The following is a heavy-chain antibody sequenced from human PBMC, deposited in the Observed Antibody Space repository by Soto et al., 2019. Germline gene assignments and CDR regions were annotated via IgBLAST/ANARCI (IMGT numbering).Heavy chain of an antibody. CDR2: IYHSGST. Sequence: SETLSLTCAVSGYSISSGYYWGWIRQPPGKGLEWIGSIYHSGSTYYNPSLKSRVTISVDTSKNQFSLKLSSVTAADTAVYYCAREVSGYDSSGHGYWGQGTLVTVSS. D-gene: IGHD3-22*01. CDR3: AREVSGYDSSGHGY. J-gene: IGHJ4*02. V-gene: IGHV4-38-2*02. CDR1: GYSISSGYY.